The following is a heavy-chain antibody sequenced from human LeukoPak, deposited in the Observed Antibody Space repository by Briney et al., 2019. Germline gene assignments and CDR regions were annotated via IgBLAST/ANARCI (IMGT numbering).Heavy chain of an antibody. Sequence: SETLSLTCTVSGGSISSSSYYWGWIRQPPGKGLEWIGSIYYSGSTYYNPSLKSRVTISVDTSKNQFSLKLSSVTAADTAVYYCARHGLAVAGIEPGWFDPWGQGTLVTVSS. V-gene: IGHV4-39*01. J-gene: IGHJ5*02. CDR2: IYYSGST. D-gene: IGHD6-19*01. CDR3: ARHGLAVAGIEPGWFDP. CDR1: GGSISSSSYY.